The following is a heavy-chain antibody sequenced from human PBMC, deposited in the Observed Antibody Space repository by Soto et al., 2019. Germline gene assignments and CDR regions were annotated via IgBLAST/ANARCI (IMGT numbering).Heavy chain of an antibody. CDR1: EFTFSDYY. Sequence: GGSLRLSCAASEFTFSDYYMSWIRQAPGKGLEWVSYISSSGSIIYYADSVKGRVTISRDSAKNSLYLQMNNLRAEDTAVYYCARDLGYYDSSGYFDYWGQGTLVTVS. J-gene: IGHJ4*02. CDR3: ARDLGYYDSSGYFDY. D-gene: IGHD3-22*01. V-gene: IGHV3-11*01. CDR2: ISSSGSII.